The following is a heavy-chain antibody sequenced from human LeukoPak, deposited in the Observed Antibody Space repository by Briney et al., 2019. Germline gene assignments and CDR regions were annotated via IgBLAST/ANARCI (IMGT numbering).Heavy chain of an antibody. CDR2: IYYSGST. CDR3: ARPNAQNWFDP. D-gene: IGHD1-1*01. CDR1: GASVINSTYY. Sequence: SETLSLTCAVSGASVINSTYYWGWIRQPPGKGLEWIGSIYYSGSTYYNPSLKSRVTISVDTSKNQFSLKLSSVTAADTAVYYCARPNAQNWFDPWGQGTLVTVSS. V-gene: IGHV4-39*01. J-gene: IGHJ5*02.